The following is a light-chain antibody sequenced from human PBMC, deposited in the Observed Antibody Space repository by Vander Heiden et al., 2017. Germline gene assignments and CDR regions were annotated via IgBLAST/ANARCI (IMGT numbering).Light chain of an antibody. CDR2: GNT. J-gene: IGLJ2*01. Sequence: QSLLTQPPSVSGAPGHTVITSCTGSSSNIGADYDVHWYQHLPGTAPKLLIYGNTLRASGVPDRFSGSKSATSASLAITGLQAEDEADYYCQSFDSGLGVIFGGGTRLTV. V-gene: IGLV1-40*01. CDR1: SSNIGADYD. CDR3: QSFDSGLGVI.